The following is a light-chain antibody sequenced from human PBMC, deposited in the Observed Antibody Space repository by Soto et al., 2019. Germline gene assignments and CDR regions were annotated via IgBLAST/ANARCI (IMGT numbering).Light chain of an antibody. CDR3: SSYTSSSTPVV. CDR2: EVS. CDR1: SSDVGGYNY. V-gene: IGLV2-14*01. Sequence: QSALTQPASVSGSPGQSITISCTGTSSDVGGYNYVSWYQQHPGKAPKLMIYEVSDRPPGVSNRFSASKSGNTASLTISGLQADDEADYYCSSYTSSSTPVVFGGGTKVTVL. J-gene: IGLJ2*01.